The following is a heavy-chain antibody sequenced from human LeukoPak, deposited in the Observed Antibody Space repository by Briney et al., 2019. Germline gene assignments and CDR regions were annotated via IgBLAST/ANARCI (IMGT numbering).Heavy chain of an antibody. CDR1: GFTFSSYA. CDR2: ISGSGGST. V-gene: IGHV3-23*01. Sequence: GGSLRLSCAASGFTFSSYAMSWVRQAPGKGLEWVSAISGSGGSTYYADSVKGRFTISRDNSKNTLYLQMNSLRAEDTAVYYCARDRGYCSGGSCYWDAFDMWGQGTMVTV. D-gene: IGHD2-15*01. J-gene: IGHJ3*02. CDR3: ARDRGYCSGGSCYWDAFDM.